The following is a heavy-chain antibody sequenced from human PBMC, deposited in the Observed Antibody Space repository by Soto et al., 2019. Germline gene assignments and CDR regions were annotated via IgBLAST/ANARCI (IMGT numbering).Heavy chain of an antibody. Sequence: GGSLRLSCAASGFTFSSYAMSWVRQAPGKGLEWVSAISGSGGSTYYADSVKGRFTISRDNSKNKMYLQMNSQRAEDTAVYYCAKAQGHYDFWSGYYTGDYYYYMDVWGKGTTVTVSS. CDR1: GFTFSSYA. CDR2: ISGSGGST. J-gene: IGHJ6*03. D-gene: IGHD3-3*01. V-gene: IGHV3-23*01. CDR3: AKAQGHYDFWSGYYTGDYYYYMDV.